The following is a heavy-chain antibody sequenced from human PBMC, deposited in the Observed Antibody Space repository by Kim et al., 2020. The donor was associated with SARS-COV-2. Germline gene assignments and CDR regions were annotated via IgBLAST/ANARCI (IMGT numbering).Heavy chain of an antibody. CDR1: GFTFSDYY. CDR2: ISSSSSYT. J-gene: IGHJ6*02. Sequence: GGSRRLSCAASGFTFSDYYMNWIRQAPGKGLEWVSYISSSSSYTNYADSVKGRFTISRDNAKNSLYLQMNSLRAEDTAVYYCARVGYDYVWGSYRDYYYYYGMDVWGQGTTVTVSS. CDR3: ARVGYDYVWGSYRDYYYYYGMDV. D-gene: IGHD3-16*02. V-gene: IGHV3-11*05.